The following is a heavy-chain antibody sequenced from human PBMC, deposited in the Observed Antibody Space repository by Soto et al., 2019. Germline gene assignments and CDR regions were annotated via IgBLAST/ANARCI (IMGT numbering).Heavy chain of an antibody. J-gene: IGHJ6*02. CDR3: ARAKTTWPYYYYYGMDV. D-gene: IGHD4-17*01. V-gene: IGHV1-18*01. Sequence: GASVKVSCKASGYTFTSYGISWVRQAPGQGLEWMGWISAYNGNTNYAQKLQGRVTMTTDTSTSTAYMELRSLGSDDTAVYYCARAKTTWPYYYYYGMDVWGQGTTVTVSS. CDR1: GYTFTSYG. CDR2: ISAYNGNT.